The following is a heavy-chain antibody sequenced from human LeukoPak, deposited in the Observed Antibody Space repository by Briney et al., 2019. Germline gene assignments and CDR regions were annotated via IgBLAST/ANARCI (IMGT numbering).Heavy chain of an antibody. CDR1: GFSFSTNG. Sequence: GGSLRLSCAAYGFSFSTNGMHWVRQAPGMRLESVAVIWYDGSHQYYADSVKGRFTISRDMSNNTLYLQMNNLRVDDTALYYCARDLGLRYGSGVYSFDPWGQGTQVIVSS. D-gene: IGHD3-10*01. CDR3: ARDLGLRYGSGVYSFDP. J-gene: IGHJ5*02. V-gene: IGHV3-33*08. CDR2: IWYDGSHQ.